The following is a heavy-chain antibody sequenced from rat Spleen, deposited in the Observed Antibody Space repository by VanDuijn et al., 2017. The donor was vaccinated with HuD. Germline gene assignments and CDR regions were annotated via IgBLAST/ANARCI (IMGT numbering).Heavy chain of an antibody. J-gene: IGHJ2*01. CDR1: GFTFSDYG. CDR3: ARSRSLRGYYFDY. D-gene: IGHD3-1*01. CDR2: ISYGDSSGHSST. Sequence: EVQLVESGGGLVQPGRSLKLSCAASGFTFSDYGMAWVRQAPTKGLEWVATISYGDSSGHSSTYYRDSVKGRFTISRDNAKSTLSLQMDNLKTEDTALYYCARSRSLRGYYFDYWGQGVMVTVSS. V-gene: IGHV5-29*01.